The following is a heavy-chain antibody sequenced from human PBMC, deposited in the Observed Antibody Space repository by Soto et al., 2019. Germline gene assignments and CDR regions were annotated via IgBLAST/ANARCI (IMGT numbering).Heavy chain of an antibody. D-gene: IGHD6-13*01. CDR1: GFTFSSYG. Sequence: GGSLRLSCAASGFTFSSYGMHWVRQAPGKGLEWVAVISYDGSNKYYADSVKGRFTISRDNSKNTLYLQMNSLRAEDTAVYYCAKDLLAAADPDYWGQGTLVT. V-gene: IGHV3-30*18. J-gene: IGHJ4*02. CDR3: AKDLLAAADPDY. CDR2: ISYDGSNK.